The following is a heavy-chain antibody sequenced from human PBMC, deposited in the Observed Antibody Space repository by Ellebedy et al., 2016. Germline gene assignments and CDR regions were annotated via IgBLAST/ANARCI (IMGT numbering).Heavy chain of an antibody. V-gene: IGHV3-48*01. Sequence: GESLKISCVASGFNFNIYTMNWVRQAPGKGLEWVSYISGAGGRIYYADSVKGRFTISRDNAKNSLYLQMNSLRAEDTAVCYCARLEYSTSSPDYWGQGTLVTVSS. CDR3: ARLEYSTSSPDY. D-gene: IGHD6-6*01. CDR2: ISGAGGRI. CDR1: GFNFNIYT. J-gene: IGHJ4*02.